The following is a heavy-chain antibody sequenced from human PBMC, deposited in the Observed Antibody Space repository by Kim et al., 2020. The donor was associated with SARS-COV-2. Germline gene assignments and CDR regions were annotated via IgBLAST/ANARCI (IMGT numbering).Heavy chain of an antibody. CDR1: GFTFSSYA. CDR2: ISGSGGST. Sequence: GGSLRLSCAASGFTFSSYAMSWVRQAPGKGLEWVSAISGSGGSTYYADSVKGRFTISRDNSKNTLYLQMNSLRAEDTAVYYCAKAVGSYSSGWLVYWGQGTLVTVSS. J-gene: IGHJ4*02. D-gene: IGHD6-19*01. V-gene: IGHV3-23*01. CDR3: AKAVGSYSSGWLVY.